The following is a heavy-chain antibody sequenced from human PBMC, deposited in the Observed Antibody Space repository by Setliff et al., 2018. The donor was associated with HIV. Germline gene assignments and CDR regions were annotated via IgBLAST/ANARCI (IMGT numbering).Heavy chain of an antibody. CDR2: INPNSGGT. J-gene: IGHJ6*03. V-gene: IGHV1-2*02. Sequence: ASVKVSCKASRYTFTGYYMHWVRRAPGQGLEWMGWINPNSGGTNYAQKFQGRVTMTRDTSISTAYMELSRLRSDDTAVYYCARGMDDSSGYYYGYYDYYMDVWGKGTTVTVSS. CDR1: RYTFTGYY. CDR3: ARGMDDSSGYYYGYYDYYMDV. D-gene: IGHD3-22*01.